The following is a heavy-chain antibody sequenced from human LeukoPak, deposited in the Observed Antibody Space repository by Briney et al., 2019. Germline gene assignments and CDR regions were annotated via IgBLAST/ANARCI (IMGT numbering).Heavy chain of an antibody. Sequence: PGGSLRLSCAASGFTFSDYYMSWIRQAPGKGLEWVSYISSSGSTIYYADSVKGRFTISRDNAKNSLYLQMNSLRAEDTAVYYCAVTIFGNYYCYMDVWGEGTTGSASS. D-gene: IGHD3-3*01. CDR1: GFTFSDYY. CDR3: AVTIFGNYYCYMDV. CDR2: ISSSGSTI. J-gene: IGHJ6*03. V-gene: IGHV3-11*04.